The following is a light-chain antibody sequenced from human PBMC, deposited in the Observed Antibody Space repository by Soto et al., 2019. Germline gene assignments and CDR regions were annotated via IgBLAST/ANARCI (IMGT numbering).Light chain of an antibody. V-gene: IGKV3-20*01. CDR2: GAS. CDR3: QQYGISTGFT. CDR1: QRINNNY. Sequence: EVVLTQSPGTLSLSPGERATLSCRASQRINNNYLAWYQQKAGQAPRLLIYGASIRATGIPDRFSGSGSGADFTLTISRLEPEDFAGYYCQQYGISTGFTFGPGTKVDIK. J-gene: IGKJ3*01.